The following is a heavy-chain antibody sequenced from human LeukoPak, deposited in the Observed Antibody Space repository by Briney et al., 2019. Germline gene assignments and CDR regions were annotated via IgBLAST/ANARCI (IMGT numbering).Heavy chain of an antibody. CDR1: GYSISSGYY. CDR3: ARGLTYYDFWSGHHPGSYYMDV. Sequence: PSETLSLTCAVSGYSISSGYYWGCLRPPPERRLWCTGSIYHSVTTYYTPSLKSRVTISVDTSKNQFSLKLSSVTAADTAVYYGARGLTYYDFWSGHHPGSYYMDVWGKGTTVTVSS. D-gene: IGHD3-3*01. V-gene: IGHV4-38-2*01. J-gene: IGHJ6*03. CDR2: IYHSVTT.